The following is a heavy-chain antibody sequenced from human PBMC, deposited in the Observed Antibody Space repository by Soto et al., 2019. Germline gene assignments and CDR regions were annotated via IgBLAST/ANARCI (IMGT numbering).Heavy chain of an antibody. CDR2: IDPSDSYT. V-gene: IGHV5-10-1*01. J-gene: IGHJ3*02. CDR1: GYSFTSYW. CDR3: ASPMVRGSTDAFDI. D-gene: IGHD3-10*01. Sequence: GESLKISCKGSGYSFTSYWISWVRQMPGKGLEWMGRIDPSDSYTNYSPSFQGHVTISADKSISTAYLKWSSLKASDTSMYYCASPMVRGSTDAFDIWGQGTMVTVSS.